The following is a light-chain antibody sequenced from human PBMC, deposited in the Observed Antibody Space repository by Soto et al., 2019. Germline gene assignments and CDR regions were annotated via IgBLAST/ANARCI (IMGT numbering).Light chain of an antibody. Sequence: DIEMTQSPSTLSASVGDRVTITCRASQSVSSWLARYQQKPGKAPKLLIYAASTLQSGVPLSFSGSGSGTSFTLTISSLQPEDFATYYCQQLLGYPITFGQGTRLEIK. J-gene: IGKJ5*01. CDR2: AAS. CDR3: QQLLGYPIT. V-gene: IGKV1-5*01. CDR1: QSVSSW.